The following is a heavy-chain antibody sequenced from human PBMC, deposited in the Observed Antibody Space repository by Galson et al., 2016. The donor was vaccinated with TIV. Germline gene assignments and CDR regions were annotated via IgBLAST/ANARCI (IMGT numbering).Heavy chain of an antibody. CDR2: ISADNGDT. CDR3: ARDRSIYGIEDLGGWFDP. D-gene: IGHD4-17*01. J-gene: IGHJ5*02. V-gene: IGHV1-18*01. CDR1: GYTFTSYG. Sequence: SVKVSCKASGYTFTSYGISWLRQAPGQGLEWMGGISADNGDTNYAHNFQGRVTMTTDTSTDTAYMELRSLKSDDTATYYCARDRSIYGIEDLGGWFDPWGRGTLVTVSS.